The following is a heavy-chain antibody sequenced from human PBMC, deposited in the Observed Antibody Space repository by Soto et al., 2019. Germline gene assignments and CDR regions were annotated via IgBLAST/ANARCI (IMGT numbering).Heavy chain of an antibody. CDR2: VSYDGNTK. CDR3: AKPAQYIPRWYLDF. D-gene: IGHD2-15*01. CDR1: GFTFSSYG. Sequence: GGSLRLSCAASGFTFSSYGMHWVRQAPGKGPEWVGVVSYDGNTKYYADSVKGRFTISRDNSKNTLFLQMNSLRAEDTAVYFCAKPAQYIPRWYLDFWGQGALVTVSS. J-gene: IGHJ4*02. V-gene: IGHV3-30*18.